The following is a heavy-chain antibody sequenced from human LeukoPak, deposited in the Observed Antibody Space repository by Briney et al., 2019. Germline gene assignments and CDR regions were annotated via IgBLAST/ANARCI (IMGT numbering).Heavy chain of an antibody. CDR1: GLDLSGYW. J-gene: IGHJ4*02. CDR3: ACDRYYHPDY. Sequence: GGSLRLSCAASGLDLSGYWMHWVRQAPGKGLMWVSRINSDGSSTTYANSVQGRFTISRDNAKNTLYLQMSSLRAEDTAVYYCACDRYYHPDYWGQGTLVTVSS. D-gene: IGHD2-21*01. V-gene: IGHV3-74*01. CDR2: INSDGSST.